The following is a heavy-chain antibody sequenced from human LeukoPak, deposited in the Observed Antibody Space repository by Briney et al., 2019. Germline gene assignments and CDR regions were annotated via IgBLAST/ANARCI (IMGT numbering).Heavy chain of an antibody. Sequence: GGSLRLSCAASGFTFSSYAMHWVRQAPGKGLEWVAVISYDGSNKYYADSVKGRFTISRDNSKNTLYLQMNSLRAEDTAVYYCARSEGNRQLVILYGMDVWGQGTTVTVSS. D-gene: IGHD6-13*01. CDR2: ISYDGSNK. CDR1: GFTFSSYA. J-gene: IGHJ6*02. V-gene: IGHV3-30*04. CDR3: ARSEGNRQLVILYGMDV.